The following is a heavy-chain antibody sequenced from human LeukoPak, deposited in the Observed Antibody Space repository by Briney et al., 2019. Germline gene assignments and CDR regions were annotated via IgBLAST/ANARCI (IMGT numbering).Heavy chain of an antibody. CDR2: IDSTSKYI. CDR1: GFTFSSYS. CDR3: AQGCSTTSCPDF. D-gene: IGHD2-2*01. J-gene: IGHJ4*02. V-gene: IGHV3-21*01. Sequence: NPGGSLRLSCAASGFTFSSYSMNWVRQAPGKGLEWVSAIDSTSKYIYYADSVKGRFTISRDNARDSLYLQMSSLRVEDTAVYYCAQGCSTTSCPDFWGQGTLVTVSS.